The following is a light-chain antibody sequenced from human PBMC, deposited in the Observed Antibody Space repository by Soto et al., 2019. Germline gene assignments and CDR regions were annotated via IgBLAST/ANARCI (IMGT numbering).Light chain of an antibody. Sequence: EIVLKQSRATVSLSAGERATXSCRASQTINSNYLVWFQQKPGQAPRLLIYGASIRATGIPDRFSGSGSGTDFTLTISSLEPEDFAVYYCQQCDWSPWTFCQLTKVDMK. CDR3: QQCDWSPWT. CDR1: QTINSNY. J-gene: IGKJ1*01. V-gene: IGKV3-20*01. CDR2: GAS.